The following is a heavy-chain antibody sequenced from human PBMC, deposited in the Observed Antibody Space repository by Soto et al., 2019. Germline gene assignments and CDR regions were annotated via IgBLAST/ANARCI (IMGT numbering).Heavy chain of an antibody. CDR1: GFTFSSYS. J-gene: IGHJ4*02. D-gene: IGHD2-15*01. CDR2: ISSSSSYI. CDR3: ARSGSGRLYYFDY. Sequence: GGSLRLSCAASGFTFSSYSMNWVRQAPGKGLEWVSSISSSSSYIYYADSVKGRFTISRDNAKNSLYLQMNSLRAEDTAVYYCARSGSGRLYYFDYWGQGTLVTVSS. V-gene: IGHV3-21*01.